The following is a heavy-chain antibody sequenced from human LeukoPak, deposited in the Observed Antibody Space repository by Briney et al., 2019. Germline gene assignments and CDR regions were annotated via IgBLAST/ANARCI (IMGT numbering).Heavy chain of an antibody. J-gene: IGHJ6*02. CDR2: INHSGST. CDR1: GGSFSGYY. CDR3: ARGRYYGSGSYYRSDYYYYYGMDV. V-gene: IGHV4-34*01. D-gene: IGHD3-10*01. Sequence: SETLSLTCAVYGGSFSGYYWSWIRQPPGKGLEWIGEINHSGSTNYNPSLKSRVTISVGTSKNQFSLKLSSVTAADTAVYYYARGRYYGSGSYYRSDYYYYYGMDVWGQGTTVTVSS.